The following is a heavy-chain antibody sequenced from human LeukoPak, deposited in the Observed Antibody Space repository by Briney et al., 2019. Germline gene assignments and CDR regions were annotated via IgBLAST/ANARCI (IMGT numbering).Heavy chain of an antibody. CDR2: ISRNGGST. Sequence: PGGSLRLSCSASGFTFSSYAMHWVRQATGEGLEYVLAISRNGGSTYYADSVKGRFTISRDNSKNTLYLQMSSLRAEDTAVYYCVKIAVAGANYYYYYGMDVWGQGTTVTVSS. D-gene: IGHD6-19*01. J-gene: IGHJ6*02. CDR3: VKIAVAGANYYYYYGMDV. CDR1: GFTFSSYA. V-gene: IGHV3-64D*06.